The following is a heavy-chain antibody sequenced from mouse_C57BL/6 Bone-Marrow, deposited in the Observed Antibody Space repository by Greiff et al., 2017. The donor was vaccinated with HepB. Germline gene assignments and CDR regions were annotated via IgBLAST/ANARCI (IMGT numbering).Heavy chain of an antibody. V-gene: IGHV14-1*01. Sequence: EVQGVESGAELVRPGASVKLSCTASGFNIKDYYMHWVKQRPEQGLEWIGRIDPEDGDTEYAPKFQGKATMTADTSSNTAYLQLSSLTSEDTAVYYCTTGGITTVVATENYFDYWGQGTTLTVSS. D-gene: IGHD1-1*01. CDR2: IDPEDGDT. CDR3: TTGGITTVVATENYFDY. CDR1: GFNIKDYY. J-gene: IGHJ2*01.